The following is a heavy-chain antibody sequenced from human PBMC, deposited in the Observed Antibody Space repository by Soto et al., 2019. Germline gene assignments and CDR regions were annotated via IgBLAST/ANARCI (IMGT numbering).Heavy chain of an antibody. D-gene: IGHD6-13*01. CDR2: ISGSGGST. J-gene: IGHJ4*02. V-gene: IGHV3-23*01. CDR1: GFTFSSYA. Sequence: GGSLRLSCAASGFTFSSYAMSLVRQAPGKGLEWVSAISGSGGSTYYADSVKGRFTISRDNSKNTLYLQMNSLRAEDTAVYYCAKYHSSSWYYFDYWGQGTLVTVSS. CDR3: AKYHSSSWYYFDY.